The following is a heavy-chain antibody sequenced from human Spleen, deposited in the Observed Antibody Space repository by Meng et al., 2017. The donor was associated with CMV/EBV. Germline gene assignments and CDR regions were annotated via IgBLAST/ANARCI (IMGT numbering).Heavy chain of an antibody. CDR3: AADSQDIVVVPEKGAFDI. V-gene: IGHV1-2*02. CDR1: GYTFTGYY. D-gene: IGHD2-2*01. CDR2: INPNTGGT. Sequence: ASVKVSCKASGYTFTGYYIHWVRQAPGQGLEWMGWINPNTGGTHYAQKFQGRVTMTRDTSISTAYMELSRLRSDDTAVYYCAADSQDIVVVPEKGAFDIWGQGTMVTVSS. J-gene: IGHJ3*02.